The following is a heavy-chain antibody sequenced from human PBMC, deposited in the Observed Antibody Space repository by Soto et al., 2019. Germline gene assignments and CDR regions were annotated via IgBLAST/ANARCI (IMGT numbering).Heavy chain of an antibody. CDR3: ARRSSSFGAFDI. CDR2: IFPGDSDT. V-gene: IGHV5-51*01. Sequence: GESLKISCKGSGYSFTIYWIGWVRQMPGKGLEWMGIIFPGDSDTRYSPSFQGQVTISVDKSINTAYLQWSSLKASDTAIYYCARRSSSFGAFDIWGQGTMVTVS. J-gene: IGHJ3*02. CDR1: GYSFTIYW. D-gene: IGHD3-3*02.